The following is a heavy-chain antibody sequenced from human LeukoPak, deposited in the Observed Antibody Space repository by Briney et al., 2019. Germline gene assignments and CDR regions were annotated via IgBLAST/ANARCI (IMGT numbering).Heavy chain of an antibody. Sequence: GESLKISCKASGYQFTGFWIGWVCQKPGKGLEWMGIIYPDDSDTRYSPSFQGQVTISADTSISTAYLQWSSLKASDTAMYFCVRGYCSTARCSNFDHWGPGTLVTVSS. D-gene: IGHD2-2*01. V-gene: IGHV5-51*01. CDR3: VRGYCSTARCSNFDH. J-gene: IGHJ4*02. CDR2: IYPDDSDT. CDR1: GYQFTGFW.